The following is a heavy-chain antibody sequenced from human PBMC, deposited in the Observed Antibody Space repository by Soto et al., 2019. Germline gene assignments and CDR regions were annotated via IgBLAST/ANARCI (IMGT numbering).Heavy chain of an antibody. V-gene: IGHV1-69*01. Sequence: QVQLVQSGAEVKKPGSSVKVSCKASGGTFSSYAISWVRQAPGQGLEWMGGIIPIFGTANYAQKFQGRVTINADESTSTAYMELSSLRSEDTAVYYCARVRDCSSTSCYYYYYYGMDVWGXGXXXXVSS. CDR3: ARVRDCSSTSCYYYYYYGMDV. J-gene: IGHJ6*02. D-gene: IGHD2-2*01. CDR1: GGTFSSYA. CDR2: IIPIFGTA.